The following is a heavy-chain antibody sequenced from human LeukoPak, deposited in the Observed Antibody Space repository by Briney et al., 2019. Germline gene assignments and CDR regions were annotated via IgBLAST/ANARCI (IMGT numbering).Heavy chain of an antibody. CDR1: GDSVSSNSAA. Sequence: SQTLSLTCAISGDSVSSNSAAWNWIRQSPSRGVEWLGRTYYRSKWYNDYAVSVKSRITINPDTSKNQFSLQLNSVTPEDTAVYYCARGPRDGYPIGDAFDIWGQGTMVTVSS. CDR3: ARGPRDGYPIGDAFDI. D-gene: IGHD5-24*01. CDR2: TYYRSKWYN. V-gene: IGHV6-1*01. J-gene: IGHJ3*02.